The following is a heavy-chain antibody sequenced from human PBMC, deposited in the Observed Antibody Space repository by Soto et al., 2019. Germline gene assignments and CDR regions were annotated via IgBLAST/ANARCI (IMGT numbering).Heavy chain of an antibody. CDR3: AKGRGYCSGGSCYGTAFDI. Sequence: GGSLRLSCAASGFTFSSYWMSWVRQAPGKGLEWVANIKQDGSEKYYVDSVKGRFTISRDNSKNTLYLQMNSLRAEDTAVYYCAKGRGYCSGGSCYGTAFDIWGQGTMVTVSS. D-gene: IGHD2-15*01. J-gene: IGHJ3*02. V-gene: IGHV3-7*05. CDR2: IKQDGSEK. CDR1: GFTFSSYW.